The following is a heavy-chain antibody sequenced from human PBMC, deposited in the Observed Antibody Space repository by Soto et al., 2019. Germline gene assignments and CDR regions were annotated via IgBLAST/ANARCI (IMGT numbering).Heavy chain of an antibody. Sequence: PSETLSLTCTVSGGSISSGGYYWSWIRQHPGKGLEWIGYIYYSGSTYYNPSLKSRVTISVDTSKNQFSLKLSSVTAADTAVYSCARKDCSSTSCYLSCWGQGTLVTVSS. CDR1: GGSISSGGYY. CDR2: IYYSGST. V-gene: IGHV4-31*03. CDR3: ARKDCSSTSCYLSC. J-gene: IGHJ4*02. D-gene: IGHD2-2*01.